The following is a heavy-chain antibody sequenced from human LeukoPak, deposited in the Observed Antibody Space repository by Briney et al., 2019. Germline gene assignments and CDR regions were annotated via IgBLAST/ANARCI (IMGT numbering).Heavy chain of an antibody. V-gene: IGHV3-9*01. CDR3: AKGSSWFGELSSFTYYFDY. J-gene: IGHJ4*02. CDR1: GFTFDDYA. CDR2: ISWNSGSI. Sequence: GGSLRLSCAASGFTFDDYAMHWVRQAPGKGLEWVSGISWNSGSIGYADSVKGRFTISRDNAKNPLYLQMNSLRAEDTALYYCAKGSSWFGELSSFTYYFDYWGQGALVTVSS. D-gene: IGHD3-10*01.